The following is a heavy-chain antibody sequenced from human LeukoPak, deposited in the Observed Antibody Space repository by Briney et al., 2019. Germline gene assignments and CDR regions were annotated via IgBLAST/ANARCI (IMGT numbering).Heavy chain of an antibody. J-gene: IGHJ4*02. V-gene: IGHV3-30*04. CDR1: GFTFSSYA. Sequence: GRSLRLSCAASGFTFSSYAMHWVRQAPGKGLEWVAVISYDGSNKYYADSVKGRFTISRDNSKNTLYLQMNSLRAEDTAAYYCARDRGQWLVQGIDYWGQGTLVTVSS. CDR3: ARDRGQWLVQGIDY. CDR2: ISYDGSNK. D-gene: IGHD6-19*01.